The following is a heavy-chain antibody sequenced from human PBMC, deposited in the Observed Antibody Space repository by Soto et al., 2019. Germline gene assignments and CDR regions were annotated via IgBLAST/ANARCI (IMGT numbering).Heavy chain of an antibody. V-gene: IGHV3-53*02. J-gene: IGHJ3*02. CDR2: LYSGGST. CDR3: ARDRPGDEGDAFDI. CDR1: GLIVSTNS. Sequence: EVQLVETGGGLIQPGGSLRLSCAASGLIVSTNSMNWVRQAPGKGLEWVSVLYSGGSTHYAGSVKGRFIISRDNYKNTLYLQMNSLRAEDTAVYYCARDRPGDEGDAFDIWGHGTLVTVSS. D-gene: IGHD3-10*01.